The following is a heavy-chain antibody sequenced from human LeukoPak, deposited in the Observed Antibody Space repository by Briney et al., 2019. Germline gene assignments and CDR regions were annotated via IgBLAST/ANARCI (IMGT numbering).Heavy chain of an antibody. J-gene: IGHJ6*02. Sequence: GASVKVSCEASGGTFSSYAISWVRQAPGQGLEWIGGIIPIFGTANYAQKFQGRVTITADESTSTAYMELSSLRSEDTAVYYCARGYRGYCSGGSCYDTYYYGMDVWGQGTTVTVSS. CDR1: GGTFSSYA. CDR2: IIPIFGTA. V-gene: IGHV1-69*13. D-gene: IGHD2-15*01. CDR3: ARGYRGYCSGGSCYDTYYYGMDV.